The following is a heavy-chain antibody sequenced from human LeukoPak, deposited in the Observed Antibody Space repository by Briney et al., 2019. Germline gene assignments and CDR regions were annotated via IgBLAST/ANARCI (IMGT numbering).Heavy chain of an antibody. Sequence: SETLSLTCTVSGGSISSGTYYWSWIRKPAGKGLEWIGRIYNSGSTKYNPSLKSRVTMSVDTSMNQFSLKLSSVTAADTAVYYCARDTTVTKDAFDIWGQGTMVTVSS. D-gene: IGHD4-17*01. V-gene: IGHV4-61*02. CDR2: IYNSGST. CDR1: GGSISSGTYY. J-gene: IGHJ3*02. CDR3: ARDTTVTKDAFDI.